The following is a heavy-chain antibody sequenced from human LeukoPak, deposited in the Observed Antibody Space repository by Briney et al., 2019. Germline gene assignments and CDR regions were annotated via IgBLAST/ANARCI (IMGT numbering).Heavy chain of an antibody. V-gene: IGHV3-7*01. CDR2: INQDGTEK. Sequence: GGSLRLSCTASGFTFSNAGMNWVRQAPGKGLEWVANINQDGTEKYYVDSVKGRFTISRDYAKNSLYLQMNSLRVEDTAVYYCAKVAKYYYGPETYYFFEQWGQGTPVTASS. CDR3: AKVAKYYYGPETYYFFEQ. J-gene: IGHJ4*02. D-gene: IGHD3-10*01. CDR1: GFTFSNAG.